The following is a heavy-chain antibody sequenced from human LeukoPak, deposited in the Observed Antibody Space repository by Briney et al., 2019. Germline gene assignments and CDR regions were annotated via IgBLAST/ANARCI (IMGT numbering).Heavy chain of an antibody. CDR2: IYHSGST. Sequence: SQTLSLTCAVSGGSTSSGGYSWSWIRQPPGKGLEWIGYIYHSGSTYYNPSLKSRVTISVDRSKNQFSLKLSSVTAADTAVYYCARGARGQQDYWGQGTLVTVSS. D-gene: IGHD6-13*01. V-gene: IGHV4-30-2*01. CDR1: GGSTSSGGYS. J-gene: IGHJ4*02. CDR3: ARGARGQQDY.